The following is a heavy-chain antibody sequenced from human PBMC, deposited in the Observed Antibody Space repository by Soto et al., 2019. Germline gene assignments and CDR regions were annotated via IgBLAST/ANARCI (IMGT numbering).Heavy chain of an antibody. Sequence: SETLSLTCAVYGGSFSGYYWSWIRQPPGKGLEWIGEINHSGSTNYNPSLKSRVTISVDTSKNQFSLKLSSVTAADTAVYYCARRLNWFDPWGQGTLVTVSS. V-gene: IGHV4-34*01. J-gene: IGHJ5*02. CDR3: ARRLNWFDP. CDR1: GGSFSGYY. CDR2: INHSGST.